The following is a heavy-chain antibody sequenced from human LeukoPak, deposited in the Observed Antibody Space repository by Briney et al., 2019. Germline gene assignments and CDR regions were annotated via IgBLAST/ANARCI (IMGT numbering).Heavy chain of an antibody. CDR1: GGSISSYY. CDR2: IYYSGST. Sequence: SETLSLTCTDPGGSISSYYWSSIRQPPRKGLERIGYIYYSGSTNYNPSLKSRVTISVDTSKNQFSLKLSSVTAADTAVYYCARVLDTSGYYYAFDYWGQGTLVTVSS. V-gene: IGHV4-59*01. J-gene: IGHJ4*02. CDR3: ARVLDTSGYYYAFDY. D-gene: IGHD3-22*01.